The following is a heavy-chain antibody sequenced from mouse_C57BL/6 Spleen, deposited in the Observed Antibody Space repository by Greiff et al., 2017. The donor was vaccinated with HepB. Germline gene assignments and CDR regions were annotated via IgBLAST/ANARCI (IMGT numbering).Heavy chain of an antibody. J-gene: IGHJ1*03. Sequence: EVKVVESGGGLVKPGGSLKLSCAASGFTFSDYGMHWVRQAPEKGLEWVAYISSGSSTIYYADTVKGRFTISRDNAKNTLFLQMTSLRSEDTAMYYCAIIYYDYDGYFDVWGTGTTVTVSS. CDR2: ISSGSSTI. CDR1: GFTFSDYG. D-gene: IGHD2-4*01. V-gene: IGHV5-17*01. CDR3: AIIYYDYDGYFDV.